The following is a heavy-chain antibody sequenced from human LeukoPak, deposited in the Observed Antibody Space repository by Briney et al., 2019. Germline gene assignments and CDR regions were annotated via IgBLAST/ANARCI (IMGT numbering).Heavy chain of an antibody. J-gene: IGHJ5*02. CDR3: VRDGGFYYTASPNSWFDP. D-gene: IGHD2-15*01. CDR1: GFSISSDDC. Sequence: SETLSLTCLVSGFSISSDDCWGWLRQPPGKGLEWIGSISNRGSPYYNPSLKSRVTMSVDTPNNHFSLRLSSVTAADTAVYYCVRDGGFYYTASPNSWFDPWGQGTLVTVSS. V-gene: IGHV4-38-2*02. CDR2: ISNRGSP.